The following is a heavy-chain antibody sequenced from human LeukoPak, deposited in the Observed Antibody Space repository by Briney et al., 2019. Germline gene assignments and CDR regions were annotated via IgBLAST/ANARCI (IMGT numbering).Heavy chain of an antibody. Sequence: SGGSLRLSCAASGFTFNDYYVSWIRQAPGKGLEWVSYISTSGSTYYADSVKGRFTISRDNSKNTLYLQMNSPRAEDTAVYYCAKGYYYDSSNFDYWGQGTLVTVSS. D-gene: IGHD3-22*01. J-gene: IGHJ4*02. V-gene: IGHV3-11*01. CDR2: ISTSGST. CDR1: GFTFNDYY. CDR3: AKGYYYDSSNFDY.